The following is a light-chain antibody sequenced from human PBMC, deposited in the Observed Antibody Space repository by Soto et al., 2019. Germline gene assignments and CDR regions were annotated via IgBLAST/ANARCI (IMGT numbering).Light chain of an antibody. CDR3: QQRSSWPLT. CDR2: DSS. J-gene: IGKJ1*01. Sequence: DIVLTQSPDTLSLSPGNRATLSCRASQTVSSNYLAWCQQRHGQAPRXXIYDSSNRATGIPARFSGSGSGTDLSLIISSLEPEDFEVYYCQQRSSWPLTFGQGTKVDIK. CDR1: QTVSSNY. V-gene: IGKV3-11*01.